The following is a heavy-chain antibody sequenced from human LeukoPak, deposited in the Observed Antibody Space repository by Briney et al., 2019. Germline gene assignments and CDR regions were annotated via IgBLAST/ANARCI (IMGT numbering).Heavy chain of an antibody. V-gene: IGHV3-23*01. Sequence: GGSLRLSCAASGFTFSSYAMSWVRQAPGKGLEWVSAISGSGGSTYYADSVKGRFTISRDNSKNTLYLQMNSLRAEDTAVYYCAKVSEYYYDSSGCFDYWGQGTLVTVSS. CDR2: ISGSGGST. CDR3: AKVSEYYYDSSGCFDY. D-gene: IGHD3-22*01. CDR1: GFTFSSYA. J-gene: IGHJ4*02.